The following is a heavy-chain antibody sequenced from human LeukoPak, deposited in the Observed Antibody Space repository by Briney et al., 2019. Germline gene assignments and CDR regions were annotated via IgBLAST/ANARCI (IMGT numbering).Heavy chain of an antibody. CDR3: AKEGRSLQTY. Sequence: PGGPLRLSCVASGLMFSSNCISWVRLAPGKGLEWVGNIKEDGTETYYVDSVKGRFTISRDNAKNSLYLQMNSLRVEDTAVYYCAKEGRSLQTYWGQGTLVTVSS. J-gene: IGHJ4*02. CDR1: GLMFSSNC. V-gene: IGHV3-7*03. CDR2: IKEDGTET. D-gene: IGHD5-24*01.